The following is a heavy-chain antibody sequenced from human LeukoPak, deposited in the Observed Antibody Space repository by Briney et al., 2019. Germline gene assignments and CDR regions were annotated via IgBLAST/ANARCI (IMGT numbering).Heavy chain of an antibody. CDR2: LNGESTLT. D-gene: IGHD3-22*01. CDR3: AKRGVVIRVILVGFHKEAYYFDS. Sequence: GGSLRLSCAASGFTFSNYAMIWVRQAPGKGLECVSTLNGESTLTYYADSVKGRFTISRDNPKNTLYLQMNSLRAEDTAVYFCAKRGVVIRVILVGFHKEAYYFDSWGQGALVTVSS. CDR1: GFTFSNYA. V-gene: IGHV3-23*01. J-gene: IGHJ4*02.